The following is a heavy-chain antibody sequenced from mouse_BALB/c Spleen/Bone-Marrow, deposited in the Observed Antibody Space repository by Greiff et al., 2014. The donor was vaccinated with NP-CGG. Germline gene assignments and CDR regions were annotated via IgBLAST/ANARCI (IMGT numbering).Heavy chain of an antibody. D-gene: IGHD2-4*01. V-gene: IGHV3-2*02. Sequence: EVKVVESGPGLMKPSQSLSLTCTVTGYSITSDYAWNWIRQFPGNKLEWMGYISYSGNTSYNPSLKSRISITRDTSKNQFFLQLNSVTTEDTATYYCARYDYDGVDYWGQGTTLTVSS. CDR3: ARYDYDGVDY. J-gene: IGHJ2*01. CDR2: ISYSGNT. CDR1: GYSITSDYA.